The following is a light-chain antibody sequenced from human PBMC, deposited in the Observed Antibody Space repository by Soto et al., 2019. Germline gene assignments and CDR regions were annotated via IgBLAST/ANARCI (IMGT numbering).Light chain of an antibody. CDR1: QSVPNSY. Sequence: EIVLTQSPGTLTLSPGERATLYCRAIQSVPNSYLAWYQQKPGQAPRLLIYGASSRATGIPVRFSGSGSGTDFTLTISSLEPEDFAVYYCHQRQYWPPITFGQGTRLEI. CDR3: HQRQYWPPIT. J-gene: IGKJ5*01. V-gene: IGKV3D-20*02. CDR2: GAS.